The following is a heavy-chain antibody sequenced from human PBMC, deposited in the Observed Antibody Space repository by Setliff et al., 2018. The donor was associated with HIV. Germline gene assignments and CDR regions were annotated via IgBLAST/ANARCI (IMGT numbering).Heavy chain of an antibody. J-gene: IGHJ6*03. CDR2: IYTSGIT. Sequence: PSETLSLTCTVSGDSIGSYYWSWIRQPPGKGLEWIGYIYTSGITDYNPSLKSRVTISGDTSKNQFSLKLSSVTAADTAVYYCARDRRGYYYGSGSCYMDVWGTGTTVTVSS. V-gene: IGHV4-4*08. CDR3: ARDRRGYYYGSGSCYMDV. CDR1: GDSIGSYY. D-gene: IGHD3-10*01.